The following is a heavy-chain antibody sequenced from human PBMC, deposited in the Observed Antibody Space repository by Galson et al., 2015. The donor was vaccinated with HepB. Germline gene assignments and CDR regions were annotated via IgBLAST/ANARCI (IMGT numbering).Heavy chain of an antibody. D-gene: IGHD2-2*01. CDR2: ISGSGGST. V-gene: IGHV3-23*01. CDR3: AKDGGIVVVPAARSGRWRPDV. CDR1: GFTFSSYA. Sequence: SLRLSCAASGFTFSSYAMSWVRQAPGKGLEWVSAISGSGGSTYYADSVKGRFTISRDNSKNTLYLQMNSLRAEDTAVYYCAKDGGIVVVPAARSGRWRPDVWGQGTTVTVSS. J-gene: IGHJ6*02.